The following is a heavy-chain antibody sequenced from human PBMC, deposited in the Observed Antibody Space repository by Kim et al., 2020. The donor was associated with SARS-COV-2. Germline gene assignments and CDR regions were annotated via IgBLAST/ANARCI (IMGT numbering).Heavy chain of an antibody. CDR3: APDWNHFDN. Sequence: GGSLRLSCAASGFTFSTYAIIWVSQAPGKGLEWVSIVGDNDDGTHYADSVKGRFTVSRDNSNNMSYLQMNSLRADDTAVYYCAPDWNHFDNWGQGTLVTV. V-gene: IGHV3-23*01. J-gene: IGHJ4*02. CDR1: GFTFSTYA. CDR2: VGDNDDGT. D-gene: IGHD1-1*01.